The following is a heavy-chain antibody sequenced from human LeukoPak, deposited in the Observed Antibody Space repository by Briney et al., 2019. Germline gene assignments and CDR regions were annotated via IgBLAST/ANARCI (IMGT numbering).Heavy chain of an antibody. CDR2: IYSGGST. CDR1: GFTVSSNY. J-gene: IGHJ1*01. V-gene: IGHV3-53*01. D-gene: IGHD1-26*01. Sequence: GGSLRLSCAASGFTVSSNYMSWVRQASGKGLEWVSVIYSGGSTYYADSVKGRFTISRDNSKNTLYLQMNSLRAEDTAVYYCARDQRVGATRYFQHWGQGTLVTVSS. CDR3: ARDQRVGATRYFQH.